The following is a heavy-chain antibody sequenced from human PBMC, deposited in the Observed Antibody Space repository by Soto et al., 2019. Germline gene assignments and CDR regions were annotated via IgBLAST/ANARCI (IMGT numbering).Heavy chain of an antibody. CDR1: GGSISSYY. Sequence: SETLSLTCTVSGGSISSYYWSWIRQPPGKGLEWIGYIYYSGSTNYNPSLKSRVTISVDTSKNQFSLKLSSVTAADTAVYYCARDYYDISGYHYYFDVWGQGTLVTVAS. J-gene: IGHJ4*02. V-gene: IGHV4-59*12. D-gene: IGHD3-22*01. CDR2: IYYSGST. CDR3: ARDYYDISGYHYYFDV.